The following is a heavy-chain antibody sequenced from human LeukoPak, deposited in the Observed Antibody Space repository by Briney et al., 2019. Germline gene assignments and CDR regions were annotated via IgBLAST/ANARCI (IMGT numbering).Heavy chain of an antibody. Sequence: GGSLRLSCAASGFTFSSYGMHWVRQAPGKGLEGGAVRCDDGSNKYYADSVKGRFTISRDNSKNTLYLQMNSLRAEDTAVYYCARDQIGDILTGYYFYYYYGMDVWGQGTTVTVSS. J-gene: IGHJ6*02. CDR1: GFTFSSYG. V-gene: IGHV3-33*01. CDR3: ARDQIGDILTGYYFYYYYGMDV. CDR2: RCDDGSNK. D-gene: IGHD3-9*01.